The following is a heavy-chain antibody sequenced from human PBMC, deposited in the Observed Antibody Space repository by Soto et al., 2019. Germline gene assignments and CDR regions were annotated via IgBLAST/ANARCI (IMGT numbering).Heavy chain of an antibody. CDR2: INPNSGGT. CDR1: GYTFTGYY. CDR3: ARGRAGKQQLVKGNYYYYYMDV. V-gene: IGHV1-2*04. Sequence: VASVKVSCKASGYTFTGYYMHWVRHAPGQGLEWMGWINPNSGGTNYAQKFQGWVTMTRDTSISTAYMELSRLRSDDTAVYYCARGRAGKQQLVKGNYYYYYMDVWGKGTTVTVSS. J-gene: IGHJ6*03. D-gene: IGHD6-13*01.